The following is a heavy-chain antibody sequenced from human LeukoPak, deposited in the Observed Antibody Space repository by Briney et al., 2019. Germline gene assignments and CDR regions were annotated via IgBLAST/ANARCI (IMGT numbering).Heavy chain of an antibody. CDR2: IYPADSDT. J-gene: IGHJ3*02. Sequence: GESLKISCKGSGYSFTNYWIGWVRQMPGKGLEWMGIIYPADSDTRYSPSFQGQVTISADKSISTAYLQWSSLKASDTAMYYCARAKPGQYQLLSGAFDIWGQGTMVTVSS. V-gene: IGHV5-51*01. CDR3: ARAKPGQYQLLSGAFDI. D-gene: IGHD2-2*01. CDR1: GYSFTNYW.